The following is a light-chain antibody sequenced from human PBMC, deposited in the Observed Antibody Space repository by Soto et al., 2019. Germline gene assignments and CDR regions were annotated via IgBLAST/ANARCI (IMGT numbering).Light chain of an antibody. Sequence: DIQMTQSPSSLSASVGERVTITCRASQSISSYLNWYQQKPGKAPKLLIYAASSLQSGVPSRFSGSGSGTDFIFTISSLQPEDFATYYCQQSYSTPFTFGPGTKVDIK. CDR1: QSISSY. V-gene: IGKV1-39*01. CDR2: AAS. CDR3: QQSYSTPFT. J-gene: IGKJ3*01.